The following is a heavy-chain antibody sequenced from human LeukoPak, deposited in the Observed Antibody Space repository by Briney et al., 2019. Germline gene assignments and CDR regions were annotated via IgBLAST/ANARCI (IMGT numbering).Heavy chain of an antibody. CDR3: ARFIAAALDY. CDR1: GGTFSSYA. J-gene: IGHJ4*02. V-gene: IGHV1-69*04. D-gene: IGHD6-13*01. CDR2: IIPILGIA. Sequence: SVKVSCKASGGTFSSYAISWVRQAPGQGLEWMGRIIPILGIANYAQKFQGRVTITADTSTSTAYMELRSLRSDDTAVYYCARFIAAALDYWGQGTLVTVSS.